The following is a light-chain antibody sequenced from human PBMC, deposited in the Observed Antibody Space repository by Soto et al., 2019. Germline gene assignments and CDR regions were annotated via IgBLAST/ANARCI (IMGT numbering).Light chain of an antibody. CDR3: QQRSSWART. J-gene: IGKJ2*01. CDR2: DAS. V-gene: IGKV3-11*01. CDR1: QSLSSY. Sequence: EIALTQSPATLSFSPGDRATLSCRASQSLSSYLAWYQQTPGQTPRLLIYDASNRATRIPARCSGGRSGTHFPRTISSLEPEDFAVYYSQQRSSWARTFGQRTKLESK.